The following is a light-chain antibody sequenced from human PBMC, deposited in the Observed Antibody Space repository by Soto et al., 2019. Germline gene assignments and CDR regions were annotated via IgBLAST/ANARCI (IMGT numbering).Light chain of an antibody. CDR3: QHYHTYSGT. J-gene: IGKJ1*01. V-gene: IGKV1-9*01. CDR1: QGIGTY. CDR2: ASS. Sequence: IQLTQSPSSLSASVGDRVTVTCRASQGIGTYLVWYQQKSGKAPTVLIYASSTLQTGVPSRFSGSGSGTDFTLTINGLQPDDFATYYCQHYHTYSGTFGQGTKVDIK.